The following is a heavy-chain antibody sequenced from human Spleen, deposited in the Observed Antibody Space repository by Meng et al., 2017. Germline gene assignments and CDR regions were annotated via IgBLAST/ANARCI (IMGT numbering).Heavy chain of an antibody. CDR2: MYYSGNI. CDR1: GDSISSSNYY. D-gene: IGHD5-18*01. Sequence: QLQLQESGPGLVRPSETLSLIGTVSGDSISSSNYYWGWIRQPPGKGLEWIGSMYYSGNIYYNPSLKSRVTISVDTSKNQFSLKVTSVTAADTAVFYCARHKGYSYGYLYFDYWGQGTLVTVSS. V-gene: IGHV4-39*01. CDR3: ARHKGYSYGYLYFDY. J-gene: IGHJ4*02.